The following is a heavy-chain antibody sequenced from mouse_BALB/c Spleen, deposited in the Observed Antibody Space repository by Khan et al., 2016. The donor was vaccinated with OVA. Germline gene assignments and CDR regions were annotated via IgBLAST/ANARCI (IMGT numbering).Heavy chain of an antibody. D-gene: IGHD2-13*01. Sequence: EVELVESGGGLVKPGGSLKLSCAASGFTFSDYYMYWVRQTPEKRLEGGATISDGGSYTYYPDSGKGRFTISRDDAKTNLYLQMRSLKSEDTAMYYCVRGYYGDPFAYWGQGTLVTVSA. CDR2: ISDGGSYT. CDR1: GFTFSDYY. V-gene: IGHV5-4*02. J-gene: IGHJ3*01. CDR3: VRGYYGDPFAY.